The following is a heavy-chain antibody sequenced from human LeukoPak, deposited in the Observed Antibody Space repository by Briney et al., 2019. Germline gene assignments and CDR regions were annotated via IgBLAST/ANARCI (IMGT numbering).Heavy chain of an antibody. CDR3: ARFGVGATTNYYYYGMDV. CDR1: GGSFSGYY. CDR2: INPSGST. D-gene: IGHD1-26*01. V-gene: IGHV4-34*01. J-gene: IGHJ6*02. Sequence: SETLSLTCAVYGGSFSGYYWSWIRQPPGKGLEWIGEINPSGSTNYNPSLKSRVTISVDTSKNQFSLKLSSVTAADTAVYYCARFGVGATTNYYYYGMDVWGQGTTGTVSS.